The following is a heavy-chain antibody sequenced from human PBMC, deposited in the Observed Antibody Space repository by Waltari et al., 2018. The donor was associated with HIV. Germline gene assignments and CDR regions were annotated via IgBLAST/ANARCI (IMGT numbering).Heavy chain of an antibody. D-gene: IGHD3-10*01. CDR2: IYTSGST. Sequence: QVQLQESGPGLVKPSETLSLTCTVSGGSISSYYWRWIRQPAGKGLEWIGRIYTSGSTNYNPYLKSRVTMSVDTSKNQFSLKLSSVTAADTAVYYCARDRYYGSGSHPDYWGQGTLVTVSS. CDR3: ARDRYYGSGSHPDY. J-gene: IGHJ4*02. CDR1: GGSISSYY. V-gene: IGHV4-4*07.